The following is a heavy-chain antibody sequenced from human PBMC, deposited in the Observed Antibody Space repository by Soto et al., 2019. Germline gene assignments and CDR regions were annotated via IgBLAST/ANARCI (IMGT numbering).Heavy chain of an antibody. Sequence: GASVKVSCKASGYTFTSYGISWVRQAPGQGLEWMGWISAYNGNTNYAQKLQGRVTMTTDTSTSTAYMELRSLRSDDTAVYYCARVGDGAARAGDYYGMDVWGQGTTVTVSS. CDR1: GYTFTSYG. CDR2: ISAYNGNT. CDR3: ARVGDGAARAGDYYGMDV. J-gene: IGHJ6*02. V-gene: IGHV1-18*04. D-gene: IGHD6-6*01.